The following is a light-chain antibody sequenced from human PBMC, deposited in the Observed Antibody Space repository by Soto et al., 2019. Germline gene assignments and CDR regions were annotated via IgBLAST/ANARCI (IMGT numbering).Light chain of an antibody. CDR3: QQYGSSPKT. Sequence: EIVLTQSPGTLSLSPGERATLSCRASQSVRSSFLAWYQQKPGQAPRLLIYDASSRATGIPDRFSGSESGTDFTLTISRLEPEVFAVYYCQQYGSSPKTFGQGTKVEIK. CDR1: QSVRSSF. J-gene: IGKJ1*01. V-gene: IGKV3-20*01. CDR2: DAS.